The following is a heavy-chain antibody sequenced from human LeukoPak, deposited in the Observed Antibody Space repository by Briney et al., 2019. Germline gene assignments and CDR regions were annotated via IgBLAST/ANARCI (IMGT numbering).Heavy chain of an antibody. CDR2: TWNDGSNQ. CDR1: GFTFSSYG. D-gene: IGHD5-12*01. V-gene: IGHV3-33*01. CDR3: ARGSIEGYSGYDAFDI. Sequence: GGSLRLSCAASGFTFSSYGMYWVRRAPGKGVEWGAVTWNDGSNQYYPDSVKGRFTVSRDNSKNTLYLQMNSLRVEDTAVYYCARGSIEGYSGYDAFDIWGQGTMVTVSS. J-gene: IGHJ3*02.